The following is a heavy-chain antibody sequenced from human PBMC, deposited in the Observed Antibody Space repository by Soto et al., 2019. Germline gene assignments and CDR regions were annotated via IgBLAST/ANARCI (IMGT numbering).Heavy chain of an antibody. CDR1: GFTFSSYA. CDR2: ISYDGSNK. D-gene: IGHD6-19*01. Sequence: GGSLRLSCAASGFTFSSYAMHWVRQAPGKGLEWVAVISYDGSNKYYADSVKGRFTISRDNSKDTLYLQMNSLRAEDTAVYYCARDLAVAGAHTDPGGDVWGQGTTVTVSS. CDR3: ARDLAVAGAHTDPGGDV. J-gene: IGHJ6*02. V-gene: IGHV3-30-3*01.